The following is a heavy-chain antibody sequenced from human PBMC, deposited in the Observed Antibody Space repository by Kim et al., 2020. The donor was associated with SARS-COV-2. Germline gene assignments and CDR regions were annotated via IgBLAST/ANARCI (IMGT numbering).Heavy chain of an antibody. CDR1: QFIFSSYW. CDR2: IKQDGSEQ. Sequence: GGSLRLSCAASQFIFSSYWMSWVRQVPGKGLEWVANIKQDGSEQYYVDSVQGRFSISRDNSKNSLFLQMNSLRAEDTAVYYCARGGSIGGQGTLVIVSS. V-gene: IGHV3-7*03. D-gene: IGHD6-6*01. J-gene: IGHJ4*02. CDR3: ARGGSI.